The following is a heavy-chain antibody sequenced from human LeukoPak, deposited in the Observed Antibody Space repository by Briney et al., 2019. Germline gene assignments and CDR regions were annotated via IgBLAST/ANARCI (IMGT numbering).Heavy chain of an antibody. Sequence: GGSLRLSCAASGFTFSSYWISWVRQAPGKWLEWVANIKQDGSEKYYVDSVKGRFTISRDNAKNSLYLQMNSLRAEDTAVYYCARDETYCGGDCLRSPHYYFDYWGQGTLVTVSS. CDR3: ARDETYCGGDCLRSPHYYFDY. CDR2: IKQDGSEK. J-gene: IGHJ4*02. D-gene: IGHD2-21*02. V-gene: IGHV3-7*01. CDR1: GFTFSSYW.